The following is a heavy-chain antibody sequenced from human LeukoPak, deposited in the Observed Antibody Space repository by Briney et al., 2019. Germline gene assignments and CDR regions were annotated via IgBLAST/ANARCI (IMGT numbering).Heavy chain of an antibody. CDR3: ARDSPPGTLDYYYYYYMDV. Sequence: GGSLRLSCAASGFTFSDYYMSWIRQAPGKGLEWVSYISSSGSTIYYADSVKGRFTISRDNAKNSLYLQMNSLRAEDTAVYYCARDSPPGTLDYYYYYYMDVWGKGTPVTVSS. J-gene: IGHJ6*03. CDR2: ISSSGSTI. D-gene: IGHD1-1*01. V-gene: IGHV3-11*04. CDR1: GFTFSDYY.